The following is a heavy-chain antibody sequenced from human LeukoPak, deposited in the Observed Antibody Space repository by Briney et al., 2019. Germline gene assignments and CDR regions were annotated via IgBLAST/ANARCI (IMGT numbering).Heavy chain of an antibody. CDR1: GFTFSSYE. Sequence: GSLRLSCAASGFTFSSYEMNWVRQAPGKGLEWVSYISSSGSTIYYADSVKGRFTISRDNAKNSLYLQMNSLRAEDTAVYYCAGLGITMIGGVWGKGTTVTISS. CDR3: AGLGITMIGGV. V-gene: IGHV3-48*03. J-gene: IGHJ6*04. CDR2: ISSSGSTI. D-gene: IGHD3-10*02.